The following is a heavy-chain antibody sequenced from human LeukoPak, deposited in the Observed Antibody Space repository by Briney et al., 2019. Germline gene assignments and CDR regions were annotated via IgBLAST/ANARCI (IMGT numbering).Heavy chain of an antibody. CDR1: GGSISSGGYY. CDR2: IYYSGST. D-gene: IGHD3-22*01. V-gene: IGHV4-31*03. CDR3: ARVSPYYYDSSGQFDY. Sequence: SETLSLTCTVSGGSISSGGYYWSWIRRHPGKGLEWIGYIYYSGSTYYNPSLKSRVTISVDTSKNQFSLKLSSVTAADTAVYYCARVSPYYYDSSGQFDYWGQGTLVTVSS. J-gene: IGHJ4*02.